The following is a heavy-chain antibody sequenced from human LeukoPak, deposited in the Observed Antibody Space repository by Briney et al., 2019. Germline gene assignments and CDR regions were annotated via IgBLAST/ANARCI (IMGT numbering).Heavy chain of an antibody. D-gene: IGHD3-10*01. CDR2: INPSGGST. CDR1: GYTFTSYY. J-gene: IGHJ4*02. V-gene: IGHV1-46*01. Sequence: ASVKVSCKASGYTFTSYYMHWVRQAPGQGLEWMGIINPSGGSTSYVQKFQGRVTMTRDMSTSTVYMELSSLRSEDTAVYYCARVRGSGTFDYWGQGTLVTVSS. CDR3: ARVRGSGTFDY.